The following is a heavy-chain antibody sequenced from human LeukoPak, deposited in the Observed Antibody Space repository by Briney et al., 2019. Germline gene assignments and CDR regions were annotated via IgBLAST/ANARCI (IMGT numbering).Heavy chain of an antibody. CDR1: GYTFPVYE. CDR2: MNPYSNST. V-gene: IGHV1-8*01. Sequence: ASVKVSRKASGYTFPVYEIYWVRQASGQGLECMGWMNPYSNSTDSAQKFQGRLTMTSDISISTAYMELSSLRPEDTAVYFCARAKGKAGRYGMDVWGQGTTVIVSS. CDR3: ARAKGKAGRYGMDV. J-gene: IGHJ6*02.